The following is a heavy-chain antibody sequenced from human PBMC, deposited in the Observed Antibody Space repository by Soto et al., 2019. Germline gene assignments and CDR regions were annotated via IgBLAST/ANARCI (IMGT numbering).Heavy chain of an antibody. CDR3: VSTINGYFDY. J-gene: IGHJ4*02. Sequence: AALKISCEGCGQSVVTHWIGWVRQMPGKGLEWMGIIYPGDSETKYSPSFQGQVTISADKSISTAYLQWSSLKASDTALYYCVSTINGYFDYWGQGTLVTVSS. CDR2: IYPGDSET. D-gene: IGHD3-9*01. CDR1: GQSVVTHW. V-gene: IGHV5-51*01.